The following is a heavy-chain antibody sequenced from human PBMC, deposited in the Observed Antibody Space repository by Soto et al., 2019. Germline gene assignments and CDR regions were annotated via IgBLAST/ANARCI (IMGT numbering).Heavy chain of an antibody. Sequence: PGGSLRLSCASSGFTFSDFGMSWVRQAPGKGLEWVAVISASADATYYAASVKGRFTLSRDNSRNILYLQMNSLTVADTAVYYSAKKLTTYAVDPADYWGQGTQVTV. CDR2: ISASADAT. CDR1: GFTFSDFG. CDR3: AKKLTTYAVDPADY. D-gene: IGHD3-3*01. J-gene: IGHJ4*02. V-gene: IGHV3-23*01.